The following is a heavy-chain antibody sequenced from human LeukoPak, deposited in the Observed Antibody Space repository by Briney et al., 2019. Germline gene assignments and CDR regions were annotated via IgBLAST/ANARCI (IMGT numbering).Heavy chain of an antibody. CDR3: AKDGGSYSLDY. D-gene: IGHD1-26*01. CDR2: ISYDGSNK. J-gene: IGHJ4*02. Sequence: PGGSLRLSCAASGFIFSNYAIHWVRQAPGKGLEWVAVISYDGSNKYYTDSVKGRFTVSRDNSKNTVYLQMNTLRFEDTAMYYCAKDGGSYSLDYWGLGTLVTVSS. CDR1: GFIFSNYA. V-gene: IGHV3-30*04.